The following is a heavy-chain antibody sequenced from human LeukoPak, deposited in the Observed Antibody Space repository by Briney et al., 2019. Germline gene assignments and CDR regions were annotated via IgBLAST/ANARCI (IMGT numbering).Heavy chain of an antibody. D-gene: IGHD2-15*01. J-gene: IGHJ3*02. CDR1: GYTFTGYY. CDR2: INPNSGGT. V-gene: IGHV1-2*02. Sequence: ASVKVSCKASGYTFTGYYMHWVRQAPGQGLEWMGWINPNSGGTNYAQKFQGRVTMTRDTSISTAYMELSRLRSDDTAVYYCARDRYGGNPVAFDIWGQGTMVTVSS. CDR3: ARDRYGGNPVAFDI.